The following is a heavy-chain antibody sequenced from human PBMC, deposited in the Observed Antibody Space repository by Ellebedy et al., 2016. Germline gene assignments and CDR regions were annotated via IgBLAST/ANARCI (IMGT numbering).Heavy chain of an antibody. V-gene: IGHV4-34*01. D-gene: IGHD5-12*01. CDR1: GGSFSDYF. Sequence: GSLRLXCAVYGGSFSDYFWSWIRQPPGKGLEWVGEVTHFGTTNYNPSLKGRVTISGDTSKKQFSLKLSSVTAADTAVYYCATHGVDSGYDFGYWGQGTLVTVSS. CDR3: ATHGVDSGYDFGY. J-gene: IGHJ4*02. CDR2: VTHFGTT.